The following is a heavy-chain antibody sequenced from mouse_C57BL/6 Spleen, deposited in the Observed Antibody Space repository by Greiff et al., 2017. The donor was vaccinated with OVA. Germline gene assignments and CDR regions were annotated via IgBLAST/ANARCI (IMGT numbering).Heavy chain of an antibody. CDR1: GYTFTSYW. CDR2: IDPSDSYT. Sequence: VQLQQPGAELVKPGASVKLSCKASGYTFTSYWMQWVKQRPGQGLEWIGEIDPSDSYTNYNQKFKGKATLTVDTSSSTAYMQLSSLTSEDSAVYYCARSNYSNYDYFDYWGQGTTLTVSS. CDR3: ARSNYSNYDYFDY. J-gene: IGHJ2*01. D-gene: IGHD2-5*01. V-gene: IGHV1-50*01.